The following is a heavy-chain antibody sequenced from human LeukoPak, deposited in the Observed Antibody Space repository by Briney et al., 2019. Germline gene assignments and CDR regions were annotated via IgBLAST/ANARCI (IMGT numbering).Heavy chain of an antibody. V-gene: IGHV3-48*04. Sequence: PGGSLRLSCAASGFTFSSYSMNWVRQAPGKGLEWVSYISSSSSTIYYADSVKGRFTISRDNAKNSLYLQVNSLRAEDTAVYYCARDYSSGWYGVFYYWGQGTLVTVSS. CDR1: GFTFSSYS. CDR2: ISSSSSTI. J-gene: IGHJ4*02. CDR3: ARDYSSGWYGVFYY. D-gene: IGHD6-19*01.